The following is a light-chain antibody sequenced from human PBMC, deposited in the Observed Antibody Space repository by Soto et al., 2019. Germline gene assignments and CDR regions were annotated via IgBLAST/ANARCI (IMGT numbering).Light chain of an antibody. V-gene: IGKV3-11*01. J-gene: IGKJ5*01. CDR1: QSVSSY. CDR2: DAS. Sequence: EIVLTQSPATLSLSPGERATLSCRASQSVSSYLAWYQQKPGQAPRLLIYDASNRATGIPARFSGSGSGTDFTLTISSLEHEDFEVYYCQQRSNWITFGQGTRLEIK. CDR3: QQRSNWIT.